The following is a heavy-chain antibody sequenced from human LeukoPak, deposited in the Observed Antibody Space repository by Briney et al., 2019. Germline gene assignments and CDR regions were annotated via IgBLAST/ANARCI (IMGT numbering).Heavy chain of an antibody. Sequence: SETLSLSCTVAGGSISSRSYYWGWMRQPPGEGLEWIGSIYYSGSTYYNPSLKSRVTISVDTSKNQFSLKLSSVTAADTAVYYCARAEWLVPSLDYWGQGTLVTVSS. CDR2: IYYSGST. V-gene: IGHV4-39*07. CDR3: ARAEWLVPSLDY. D-gene: IGHD6-19*01. CDR1: GGSISSRSYY. J-gene: IGHJ4*02.